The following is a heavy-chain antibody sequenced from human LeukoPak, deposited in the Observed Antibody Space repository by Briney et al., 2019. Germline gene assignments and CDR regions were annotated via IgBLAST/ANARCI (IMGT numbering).Heavy chain of an antibody. V-gene: IGHV4-59*01. D-gene: IGHD1-26*01. CDR3: ARAWELMGATPNFDY. Sequence: SETLSLTCTVSGGSISSYYWSWIRQPPGKGLEWIGYIYYSGSTNYNPSLKSRVTISVDTSKNQFSLKLSSVTAADTAVYYCARAWELMGATPNFDYWGQGTLVTVSS. J-gene: IGHJ4*02. CDR2: IYYSGST. CDR1: GGSISSYY.